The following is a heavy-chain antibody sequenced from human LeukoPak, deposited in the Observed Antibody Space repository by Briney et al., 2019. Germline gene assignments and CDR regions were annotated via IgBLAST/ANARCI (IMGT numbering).Heavy chain of an antibody. D-gene: IGHD7-27*01. V-gene: IGHV3-23*01. J-gene: IGHJ4*02. CDR3: ASVTNWAFDY. Sequence: PGGSLRLSCAASGFTFSSYAMSWVRQAPGKGLEWVSGVSGSGGSTYYADSVKGRFTISRDNAKNSLYLQMNSLRDEDTAVYYCASVTNWAFDYWGQGTLVTVSS. CDR1: GFTFSSYA. CDR2: VSGSGGST.